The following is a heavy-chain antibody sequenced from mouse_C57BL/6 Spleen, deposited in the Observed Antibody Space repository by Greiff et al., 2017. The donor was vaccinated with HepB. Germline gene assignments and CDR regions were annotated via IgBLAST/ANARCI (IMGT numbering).Heavy chain of an antibody. V-gene: IGHV1-69*01. CDR3: ARSGDSSGPLYAMDY. CDR1: GYTFTSYW. D-gene: IGHD3-2*02. J-gene: IGHJ4*01. Sequence: VQLQQPGAELVMPGASVKLSCKASGYTFTSYWMHWVKQRPGQGLEWIGEIDPSDSYTNYNQKFKGKSTLTVDKSSSTVYMQLSSLTSEDSAVYYCARSGDSSGPLYAMDYWGQGTSVTVSS. CDR2: IDPSDSYT.